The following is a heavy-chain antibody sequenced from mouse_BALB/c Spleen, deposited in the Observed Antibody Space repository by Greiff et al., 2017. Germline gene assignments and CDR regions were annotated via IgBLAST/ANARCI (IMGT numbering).Heavy chain of an antibody. J-gene: IGHJ2*01. V-gene: IGHV5-6-5*01. Sequence: EVKLMESGGGLVKPGGSLKLSCAASGFTFSSYAMSWVRQTPEKRLEWVASISSGGSTYYPDSVKGRFTISRDNARNILYLQMSSLRSEDTAMYYCARGRITTVVATDYFDYWGQGTTLTVSS. CDR1: GFTFSSYA. D-gene: IGHD1-1*01. CDR2: ISSGGST. CDR3: ARGRITTVVATDYFDY.